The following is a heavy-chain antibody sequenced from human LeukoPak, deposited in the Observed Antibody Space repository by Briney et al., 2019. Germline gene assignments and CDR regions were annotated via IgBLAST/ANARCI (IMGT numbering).Heavy chain of an antibody. CDR2: IRYDGSNK. Sequence: GGSLRLSCAASGFTFSSYGMHWVRQAPGKGLEWVAFIRYDGSNKYYADSVKGRFTISRDNSKNTLYLQMNSLRAEDTAVYYCARDLSSVRGGSYSDYYYMDVWGKGTTVTVSS. CDR3: ARDLSSVRGGSYSDYYYMDV. D-gene: IGHD1-26*01. V-gene: IGHV3-30*02. J-gene: IGHJ6*03. CDR1: GFTFSSYG.